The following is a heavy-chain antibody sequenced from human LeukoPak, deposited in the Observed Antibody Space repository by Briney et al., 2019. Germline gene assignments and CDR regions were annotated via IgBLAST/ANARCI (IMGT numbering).Heavy chain of an antibody. J-gene: IGHJ5*02. V-gene: IGHV4-39*01. CDR2: IHYSGST. Sequence: PSETLSLTCTVSGGAVSTTSHYWGWMRQAPGKGPEWIGSIHYSGSTSYKSSLKSRVTLSVDTSKNQFSLKLRSVTAADTAVYYCARPAPEYCSVTSCWGTWGQGTLVPVSS. CDR3: ARPAPEYCSVTSCWGT. CDR1: GGAVSTTSHY. D-gene: IGHD2-2*01.